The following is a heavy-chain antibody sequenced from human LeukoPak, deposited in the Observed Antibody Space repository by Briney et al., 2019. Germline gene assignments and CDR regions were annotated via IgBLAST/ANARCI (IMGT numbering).Heavy chain of an antibody. J-gene: IGHJ3*02. CDR1: GGSISSYY. CDR3: ARTLGYCSGGSCNGDAFDI. Sequence: SETLSLTCTVSGGSISSYYWSWIRQPPGKGLEWIGYIYYSGSTNYNPPLKSRVTMSVDTSKNQFSLKLSSVTAADTAVYYCARTLGYCSGGSCNGDAFDIWGQGTMVTVSS. D-gene: IGHD2-15*01. CDR2: IYYSGST. V-gene: IGHV4-59*01.